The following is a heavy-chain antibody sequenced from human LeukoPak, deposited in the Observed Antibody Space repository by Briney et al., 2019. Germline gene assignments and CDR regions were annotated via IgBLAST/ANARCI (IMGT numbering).Heavy chain of an antibody. V-gene: IGHV3-23*01. J-gene: IGHJ4*02. D-gene: IGHD3-22*01. CDR2: ISGSGGST. CDR1: GFTFRSDA. Sequence: EGYMRVSCADTGFTFRSDAMNWLRQAPRKGLEWVSGISGSGGSTYYADSVKGRFTISRDNSKNTLYLQMNSLRAEDTAVYYCAKDRRRYYYDSSGSNFDYWGQGTLVTVSS. CDR3: AKDRRRYYYDSSGSNFDY.